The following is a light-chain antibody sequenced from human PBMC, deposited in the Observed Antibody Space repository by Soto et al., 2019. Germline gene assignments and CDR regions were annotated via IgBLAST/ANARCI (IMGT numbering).Light chain of an antibody. CDR3: QQYNNWLLFT. CDR2: GAS. CDR1: QSVSSN. V-gene: IGKV3-15*01. J-gene: IGKJ2*01. Sequence: EIVMTQSPATLSVSPGERATLSCRASQSVSSNLAWYQQQPGQAPRLLIYGASTRATGIPARFSGSGSGTEFSPTNSSLLSYDFSVFYCQQYNNWLLFTFGQGTKVEIK.